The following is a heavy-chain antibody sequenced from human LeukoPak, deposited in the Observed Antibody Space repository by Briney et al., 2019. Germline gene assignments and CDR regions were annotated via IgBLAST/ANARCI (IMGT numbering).Heavy chain of an antibody. J-gene: IGHJ5*02. Sequence: ASVKVSCKASGGTFSSYAISWLGQARGHRVEWMGGIIPIFGTANYAQKFQGRVTITAYESTSTAYMGLSSLRSEDTAVYYCAREMVVAGTDSGWFDPWSQGTLVTVSS. CDR2: IIPIFGTA. V-gene: IGHV1-69*01. CDR3: AREMVVAGTDSGWFDP. D-gene: IGHD6-19*01. CDR1: GGTFSSYA.